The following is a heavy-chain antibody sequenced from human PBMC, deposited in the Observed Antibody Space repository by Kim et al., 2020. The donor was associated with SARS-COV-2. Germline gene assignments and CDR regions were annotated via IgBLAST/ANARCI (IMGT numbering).Heavy chain of an antibody. V-gene: IGHV1-18*04. J-gene: IGHJ3*02. CDR1: GYTFTSYG. CDR3: ARDKFFWLVITDDAFDI. Sequence: ASVKVSCKASGYTFTSYGISWVRQAPGQGLEWMGWISAYNGNTNYAQKLQGRVTMTTDTSTSTAYMELRSLRSDDTAVYYCARDKFFWLVITDDAFDIWGQGTMVTVSS. D-gene: IGHD3-22*01. CDR2: ISAYNGNT.